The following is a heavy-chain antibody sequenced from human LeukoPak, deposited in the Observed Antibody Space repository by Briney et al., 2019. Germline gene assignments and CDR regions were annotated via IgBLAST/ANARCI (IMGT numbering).Heavy chain of an antibody. Sequence: PSETLSLTCTVSGYSISSGYYWGWIRQPPGKGLEWIGSIYHSGSTYYNPSLKSRVTISVDTSKNQFSLKLSSVTAADTAVYYCLGYDSSGYPLYFDYWGQGTLVTVSS. CDR1: GYSISSGYY. V-gene: IGHV4-38-2*02. J-gene: IGHJ4*02. D-gene: IGHD3-22*01. CDR3: LGYDSSGYPLYFDY. CDR2: IYHSGST.